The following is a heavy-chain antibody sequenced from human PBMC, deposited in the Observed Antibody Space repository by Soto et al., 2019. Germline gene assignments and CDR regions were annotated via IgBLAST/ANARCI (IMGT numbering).Heavy chain of an antibody. J-gene: IGHJ5*02. CDR2: SSAYNGDV. V-gene: IGHV1-18*04. D-gene: IGHD3-16*01. CDR3: ARDGPLISSRSWLDP. CDR1: GYTFSSYG. Sequence: QVQLAQSGVEVKKPGASVKVSCKASGYTFSSYGISWVRQAPGQGLEWMGWSSAYNGDVNYAQNFQGRVTMATDTSTSTAYMELRSLSSDDTASYYCARDGPLISSRSWLDPWGPGTLVTVSS.